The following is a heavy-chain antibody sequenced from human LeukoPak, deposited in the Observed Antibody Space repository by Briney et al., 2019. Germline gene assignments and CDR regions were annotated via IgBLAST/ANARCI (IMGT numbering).Heavy chain of an antibody. CDR3: ARDFRAYCSGGSCYINYYYYGMDV. Sequence: ASVKVSCKASGYTFTSYGISWVRQAPGQGLEWMGWISACKGITNYAQKLQGRVTMTTDTSTSTAYMELRSLRSDDTAVYYCARDFRAYCSGGSCYINYYYYGMDVWGQGTTVTV. V-gene: IGHV1-18*01. CDR2: ISACKGIT. J-gene: IGHJ6*02. CDR1: GYTFTSYG. D-gene: IGHD2-15*01.